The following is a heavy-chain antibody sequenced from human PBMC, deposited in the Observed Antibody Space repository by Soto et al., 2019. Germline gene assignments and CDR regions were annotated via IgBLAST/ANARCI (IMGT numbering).Heavy chain of an antibody. CDR1: GFTFSSYA. V-gene: IGHV3-30-3*01. CDR3: ARDSRGSEYVPIPSFFDH. CDR2: ISFDGSNQ. Sequence: PGGSLRLSCAASGFTFSSYAMHWVRQAPGRGLEWVAVISFDGSNQFYADSVRGRFTISRDTSKSTLYLQLNSLRAEDTAIFYCARDSRGSEYVPIPSFFDHWGQGTQVTVSS. D-gene: IGHD3-22*01. J-gene: IGHJ4*02.